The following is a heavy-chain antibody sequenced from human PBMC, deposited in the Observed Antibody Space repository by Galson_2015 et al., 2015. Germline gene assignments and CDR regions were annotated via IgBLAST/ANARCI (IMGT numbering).Heavy chain of an antibody. CDR2: ISAYNGNT. D-gene: IGHD6-19*01. V-gene: IGHV1-18*04. CDR3: ARDRIAVASEDDAFDI. CDR1: GYTFTSYG. J-gene: IGHJ3*02. Sequence: SVKVSCKASGYTFTSYGISWVRQAPGQGLEWMGWISAYNGNTNYAQKLQGRVTMTTDTSTSTAYMELRSLRSDDTAVYYCARDRIAVASEDDAFDISGQGTMLTVSS.